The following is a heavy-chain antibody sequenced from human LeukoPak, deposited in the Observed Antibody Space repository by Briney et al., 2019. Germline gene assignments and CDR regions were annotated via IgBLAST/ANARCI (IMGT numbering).Heavy chain of an antibody. CDR1: GFAFSDYY. V-gene: IGHV3-11*05. J-gene: IGHJ4*02. D-gene: IGHD3-10*01. CDR3: ARARSGSYPLPNYFDY. CDR2: ICSSSSCT. Sequence: GGSLRLSCAASGFAFSDYYMSWVRQAPGRGLEWVSYICSSSSCTNYADSVKGRFTISRDNAKNSLYLQMNSLRAEDTAVYYCARARSGSYPLPNYFDYWGQGTLVTVSS.